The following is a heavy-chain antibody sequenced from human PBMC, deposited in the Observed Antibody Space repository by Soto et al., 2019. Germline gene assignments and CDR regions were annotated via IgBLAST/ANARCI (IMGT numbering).Heavy chain of an antibody. CDR2: IYYSGST. J-gene: IGHJ4*02. V-gene: IGHV4-61*08. CDR1: GGSIRSGGYY. CDR3: ARTKKYYFDY. Sequence: SETMYLTCTVSGGSIRSGGYYWSWIRQHPGKGLEWIGYIYYSGSTNYNPSLKSRVTISVDTSKNQFSLKLSSVTAADTAVYYCARTKKYYFDYWGQGTLVTVSS.